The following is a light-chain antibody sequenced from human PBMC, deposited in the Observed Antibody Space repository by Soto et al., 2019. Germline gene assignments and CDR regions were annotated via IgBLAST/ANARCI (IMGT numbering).Light chain of an antibody. CDR3: QAWDSSTRVF. CDR1: KLGDRY. J-gene: IGLJ2*01. Sequence: SYELTQPPSVSVSPGQTASITCSGDKLGDRYAYWYQQKPGQSPVLVIYKDSQRPSGIPERFSGSNSGNTATLTISGTQAMDEADYYCQAWDSSTRVFFGGGTKLTVL. CDR2: KDS. V-gene: IGLV3-1*01.